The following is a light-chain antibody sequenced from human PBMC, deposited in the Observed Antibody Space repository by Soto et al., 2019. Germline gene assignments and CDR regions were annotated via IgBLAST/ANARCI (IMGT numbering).Light chain of an antibody. V-gene: IGKV3-20*01. CDR2: DAS. CDR3: QHLSA. Sequence: EIVLTQSPGTVSLSPGERSSLSCRASQSLSSSHLIWYQQKPGQAPRLLIYDASTRATGIPDRFSGGGSGTDFTLTISRLEPEDFAVYYCQHLSAFGQGTKVEIK. CDR1: QSLSSSH. J-gene: IGKJ1*01.